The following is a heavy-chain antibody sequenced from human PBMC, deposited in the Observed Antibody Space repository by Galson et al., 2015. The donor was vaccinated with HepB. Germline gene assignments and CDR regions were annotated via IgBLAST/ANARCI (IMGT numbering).Heavy chain of an antibody. J-gene: IGHJ4*02. CDR3: ASSHSSSWYLVGY. D-gene: IGHD6-13*01. Sequence: SLRLSCAASGFTFSSYAMHWVRQAPGKGLEWVAVISYDGSNKYYADSVKGRFTISRDNSKNTLYLQMNSLRAEDTAVYYCASSHSSSWYLVGYWGQGTLVTVSS. CDR1: GFTFSSYA. CDR2: ISYDGSNK. V-gene: IGHV3-30-3*01.